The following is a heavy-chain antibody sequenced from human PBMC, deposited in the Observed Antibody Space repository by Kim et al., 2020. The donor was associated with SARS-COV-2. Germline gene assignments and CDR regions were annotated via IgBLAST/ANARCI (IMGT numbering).Heavy chain of an antibody. Sequence: SETPSLTCTVSGGSLSGYYWSWIRQPPGKGLEWIGEFSHTGNTNYNPSLKSRVTISLDTSKNHFSLHLTSVTAADTAVYYCARATRRYCSGGACGLLYWGQGSLVAVSS. D-gene: IGHD2-15*01. CDR3: ARATRRYCSGGACGLLY. CDR1: GGSLSGYY. J-gene: IGHJ4*02. V-gene: IGHV4-34*01. CDR2: FSHTGNT.